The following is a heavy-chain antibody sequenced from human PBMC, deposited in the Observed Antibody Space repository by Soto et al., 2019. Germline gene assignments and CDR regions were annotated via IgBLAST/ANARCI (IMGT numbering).Heavy chain of an antibody. CDR3: ARGGWYLAEGNWFDP. D-gene: IGHD6-19*01. CDR2: IYYSGST. Sequence: PSETLSLTCTVSGGSISSYYWSWIRQPPGKGLEWIGYIYYSGSTNYNPSLKSRVTISVDTSKNQFSLKLSSVTAADTAVYYCARGGWYLAEGNWFDPWGQGTLVTV. V-gene: IGHV4-59*01. J-gene: IGHJ5*02. CDR1: GGSISSYY.